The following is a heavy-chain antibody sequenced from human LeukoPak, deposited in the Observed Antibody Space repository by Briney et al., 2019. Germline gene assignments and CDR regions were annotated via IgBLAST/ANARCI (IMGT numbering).Heavy chain of an antibody. J-gene: IGHJ4*02. Sequence: SETLSLTCTVSGGSISSSSYYWGWLRQPPGTGLEWFGSSYYSGSTYYNRSLKSRVTISVDTSKNQFSLKLSSVTAADTAVYYCARRNYYYASSGYYYFDYWGQGTLVTVSS. D-gene: IGHD3-22*01. CDR1: GGSISSSSYY. CDR2: SYYSGST. CDR3: ARRNYYYASSGYYYFDY. V-gene: IGHV4-39*01.